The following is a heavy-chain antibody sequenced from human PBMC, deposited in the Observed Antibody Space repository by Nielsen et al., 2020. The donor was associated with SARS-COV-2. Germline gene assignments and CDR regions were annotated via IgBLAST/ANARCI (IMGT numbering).Heavy chain of an antibody. Sequence: GGSLRLSCAASGFTFDDYAMHWVRQAPGKGLEWVSGISWNSGSIGYADSVKGRFTISRDNAKNSLYLQMNSLRAEDTALYYCAKLPTFDAFDIWGQGTMVTVSS. CDR1: GFTFDDYA. CDR3: AKLPTFDAFDI. D-gene: IGHD2/OR15-2a*01. CDR2: ISWNSGSI. J-gene: IGHJ3*02. V-gene: IGHV3-9*01.